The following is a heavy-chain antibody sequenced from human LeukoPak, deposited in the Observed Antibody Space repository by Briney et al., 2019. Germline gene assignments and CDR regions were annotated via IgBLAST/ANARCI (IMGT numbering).Heavy chain of an antibody. J-gene: IGHJ4*02. V-gene: IGHV3-7*01. CDR1: GFTFSSYW. CDR3: ARAGNWNYPNY. CDR2: IKQDGSEE. Sequence: GVLRLSCAASGFTFSSYWMSWVRQAPGKGLEWVANIKQDGSEEYYVDSVKGRFTISRDNAKNSLYLQMNSLRAEDTAVYYCARAGNWNYPNYWGQGTLVTVSS. D-gene: IGHD1-7*01.